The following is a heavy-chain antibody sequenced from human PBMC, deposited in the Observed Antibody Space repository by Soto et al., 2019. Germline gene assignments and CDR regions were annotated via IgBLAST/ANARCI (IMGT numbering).Heavy chain of an antibody. CDR1: GFTFSSYA. CDR2: ISSNGGST. V-gene: IGHV3-64D*08. CDR3: VKSGDDYVWGSYHEWVPFDY. J-gene: IGHJ4*02. D-gene: IGHD3-16*02. Sequence: PGESLKISCSASGFTFSSYAMHWVRQAPGKGLEYVSAISSNGGSTYYADSVKGRFTISRDNSKNTLYLQMSSLRAEDTAVYYCVKSGDDYVWGSYHEWVPFDYWGQGTLVTVSS.